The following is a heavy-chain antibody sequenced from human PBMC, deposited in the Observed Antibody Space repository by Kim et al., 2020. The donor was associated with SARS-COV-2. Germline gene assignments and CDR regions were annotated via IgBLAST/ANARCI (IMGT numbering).Heavy chain of an antibody. CDR1: GYTFTSYA. V-gene: IGHV1-3*01. CDR3: ARDYPVWWLRGENFDY. D-gene: IGHD5-12*01. J-gene: IGHJ4*02. CDR2: INAGNGNT. Sequence: ASVKVSCKASGYTFTSYAMHWVRQAPGQRLEWMGWINAGNGNTKYSQKFQGRVTITRDTSASTAYMELSSLRSEDTAVYYCARDYPVWWLRGENFDYWGQGTLVTVSS.